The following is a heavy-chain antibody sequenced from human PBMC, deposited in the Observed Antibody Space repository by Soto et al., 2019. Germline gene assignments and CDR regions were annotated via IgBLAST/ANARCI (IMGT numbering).Heavy chain of an antibody. CDR2: ISGSGGTI. CDR3: ESEPYYYASGL. J-gene: IGHJ4*02. CDR1: GFTFSDYY. D-gene: IGHD3-10*01. V-gene: IGHV3-11*01. Sequence: QVQLVESGGGLVKPGGSLRLSCAASGFTFSDYYMTWIRQAPGKGLEWVSKISGSGGTIYYAESVKGRFTISRDNAKNSLYLQMNSLRAEDTAVYYCESEPYYYASGLWGQGTLVTVSS.